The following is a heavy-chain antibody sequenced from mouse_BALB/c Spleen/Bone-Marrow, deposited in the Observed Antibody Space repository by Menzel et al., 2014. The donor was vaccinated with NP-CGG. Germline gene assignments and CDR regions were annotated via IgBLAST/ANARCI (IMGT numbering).Heavy chain of an antibody. J-gene: IGHJ2*01. CDR2: INYRGST. D-gene: IGHD1-1*01. CDR3: TRETTAVADFDY. Sequence: EVHLVESGPDLVKPSQSLSLTCTVTGYSITSGYGWHWLRQFPGNKLEWMGYINYRGSTDCNPSLKSRISITRATSKNKFSLQLNSVITEDTATYYCTRETTAVADFDYWGQGATLTVSS. V-gene: IGHV3-1*02. CDR1: GYSITSGYG.